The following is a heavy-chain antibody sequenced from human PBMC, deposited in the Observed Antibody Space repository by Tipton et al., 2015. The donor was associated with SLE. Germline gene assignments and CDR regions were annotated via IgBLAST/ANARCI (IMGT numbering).Heavy chain of an antibody. D-gene: IGHD6-19*01. CDR1: GYTFTGYY. CDR2: INPNSGGT. V-gene: IGHV1-2*02. Sequence: QLVQSGAEVKKPGASVKVSCKASGYTFTGYYMHWVRQAPGQGLEWMGWINPNSGGTNYAQKFQGRVTMTRDTSISTAYMELSRLRADDTAVYYCARDAAVAGSGAFDIWGQGTMVTVSS. J-gene: IGHJ3*02. CDR3: ARDAAVAGSGAFDI.